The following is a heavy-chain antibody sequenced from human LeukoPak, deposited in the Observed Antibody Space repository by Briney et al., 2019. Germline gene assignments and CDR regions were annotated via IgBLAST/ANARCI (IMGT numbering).Heavy chain of an antibody. D-gene: IGHD3-22*01. CDR1: GFTFSSYW. J-gene: IGHJ4*02. V-gene: IGHV3-7*01. Sequence: GGSLRLSCAASGFTFSSYWMSWVRQAPGKGLEWVANIKQDGSEKSYVDSVKGRFTISRDNTKNSLYLQMNSLRAEDTAVYYCARDRYYYDSSGYYPYYFDYWGQGTLVTVSS. CDR3: ARDRYYYDSSGYYPYYFDY. CDR2: IKQDGSEK.